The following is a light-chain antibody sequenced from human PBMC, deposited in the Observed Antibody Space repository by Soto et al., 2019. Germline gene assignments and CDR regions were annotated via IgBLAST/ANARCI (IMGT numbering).Light chain of an antibody. CDR3: HSRA. Sequence: DIQMTQSPPSQSASLRDGVTITCQASQDISNHLRWYQQKPXXAPKLLIYDASTLESGVASRVRGSGSESEFTLTISRLEPYDFATYFCHSRAFGRGTRLEIK. CDR1: QDISNH. CDR2: DAS. J-gene: IGKJ5*01. V-gene: IGKV1-9*01.